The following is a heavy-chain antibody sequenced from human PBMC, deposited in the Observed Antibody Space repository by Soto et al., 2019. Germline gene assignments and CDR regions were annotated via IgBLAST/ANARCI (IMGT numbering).Heavy chain of an antibody. CDR2: IIPIPGTA. D-gene: IGHD2-2*01. CDR1: GGTFGSYA. Sequence: QVQLVQSGAEVKKPGSSVKVSCKASGGTFGSYAISWVRQAPGQGLEWMGGIIPIPGTANYAQKFQGRVTIAADESTSTAYMELSSLRSEDTAVYYCARSQGSSTSLEIYYYYYYGMDVWGQRTKVTVSS. J-gene: IGHJ6*02. V-gene: IGHV1-69*01. CDR3: ARSQGSSTSLEIYYYYYYGMDV.